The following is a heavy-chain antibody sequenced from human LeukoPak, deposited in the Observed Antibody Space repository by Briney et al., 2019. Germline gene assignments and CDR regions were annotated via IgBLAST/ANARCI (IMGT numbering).Heavy chain of an antibody. V-gene: IGHV3-33*08. CDR3: ARDTPGSYYYYGMDV. J-gene: IGHJ6*02. D-gene: IGHD3-10*01. CDR1: GFTFSSYG. CDR2: IWYDGSNK. Sequence: GRSLRLSCAASGFTFSSYGMHWVRQAPGKGLEWVAVIWYDGSNKYYADSVKGRFTISRDNSKNTLYLQMNSLRAEDTAVYYCARDTPGSYYYYGMDVWGQGTTVTVSS.